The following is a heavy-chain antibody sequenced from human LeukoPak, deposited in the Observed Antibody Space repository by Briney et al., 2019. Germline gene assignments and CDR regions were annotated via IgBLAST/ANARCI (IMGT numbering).Heavy chain of an antibody. J-gene: IGHJ6*02. V-gene: IGHV3-74*01. CDR3: ARDQLARVFGVVIMTYYYYYGMDV. CDR2: INTDGSIT. Sequence: GGSLRLSCAASGFTFSDYWIHWVRQAPGKGLVWVSRINTDGSITNYADSVKGRFPISRDNAKNSLYLQMNSLRAEDTAVYYCARDQLARVFGVVIMTYYYYYGMDVWGQGTTVTVSS. CDR1: GFTFSDYW. D-gene: IGHD3-3*01.